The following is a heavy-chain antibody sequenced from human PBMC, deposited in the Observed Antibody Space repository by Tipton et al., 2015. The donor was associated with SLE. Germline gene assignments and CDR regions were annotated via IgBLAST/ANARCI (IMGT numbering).Heavy chain of an antibody. V-gene: IGHV4-59*13. CDR2: FSFTGST. CDR3: ARGGYSNGFYHSDFDY. CDR1: GASISTYY. Sequence: TLSLTCTVTGASISTYYWSWIRQPPGKGLEWIGYFSFTGSTNYNSSLRSRTTISGDTSKNQFSLSLHSLTAADTAVYFCARGGYSNGFYHSDFDYWGQGALVTVSS. D-gene: IGHD5-12*01. J-gene: IGHJ4*02.